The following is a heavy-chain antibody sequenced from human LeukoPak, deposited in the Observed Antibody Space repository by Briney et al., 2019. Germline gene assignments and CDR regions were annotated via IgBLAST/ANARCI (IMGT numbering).Heavy chain of an antibody. J-gene: IGHJ6*02. CDR2: ISYDGSNK. CDR1: GFTFSSYA. Sequence: PGGSLRLSCAASGFTFSSYAMHWVRQAPGKGLEWVAVISYDGSNKYYADSVKGRFTISRDNSKNTLYLQMNSLRAEDTAVYYCARDILRHYYDSSDYYYYYGMDVWGQGTTVTVSS. D-gene: IGHD3-22*01. CDR3: ARDILRHYYDSSDYYYYYGMDV. V-gene: IGHV3-30-3*01.